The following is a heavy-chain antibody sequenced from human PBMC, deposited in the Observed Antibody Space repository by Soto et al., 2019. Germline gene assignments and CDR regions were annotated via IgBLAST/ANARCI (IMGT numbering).Heavy chain of an antibody. D-gene: IGHD3-3*01. V-gene: IGHV3-30*18. CDR2: ISYDGSNK. CDR3: AKDAGIRFLEWLSTLDY. CDR1: GFTFSSYG. J-gene: IGHJ4*02. Sequence: PGGSLRLSCAASGFTFSSYGMHWVRQAPGKGLEWVAVISYDGSNKYYADSVKGRFTISRDNSKNTLYLQMNSLRAEDTAVYYCAKDAGIRFLEWLSTLDYWGQGTVATVSS.